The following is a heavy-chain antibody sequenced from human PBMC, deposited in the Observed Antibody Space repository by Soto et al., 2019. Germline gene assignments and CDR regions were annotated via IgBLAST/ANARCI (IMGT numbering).Heavy chain of an antibody. D-gene: IGHD3-10*01. Sequence: QAQVVQSGAEVKKPGASVKVSCKASGYPFTSYEINWVRQAPGQGLEWMGWMHPNSGNRGSARKFQYRLTLTRNISTSTVYMELSSLGSEDTAIYYCARTLFFYGSGTYMGWFDPWGQGTLVTVSS. J-gene: IGHJ5*01. V-gene: IGHV1-8*01. CDR1: GYPFTSYE. CDR3: ARTLFFYGSGTYMGWFDP. CDR2: MHPNSGNR.